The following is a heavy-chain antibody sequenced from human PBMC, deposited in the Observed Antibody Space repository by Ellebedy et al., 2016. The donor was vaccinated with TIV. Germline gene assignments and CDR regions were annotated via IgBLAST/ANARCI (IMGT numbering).Heavy chain of an antibody. CDR3: ARGHAMDV. CDR1: GYTFASNW. J-gene: IGHJ6*02. V-gene: IGHV5-51*01. Sequence: GGSLSLSCKGSGYTFASNWIGWVRQMPGKGLEWMGIIYPGDSDTRYSPSFQGQVTISADKSISTAYLQWSSLKPSDTAVYYCARGHAMDVWGQGTTVTVSS. CDR2: IYPGDSDT.